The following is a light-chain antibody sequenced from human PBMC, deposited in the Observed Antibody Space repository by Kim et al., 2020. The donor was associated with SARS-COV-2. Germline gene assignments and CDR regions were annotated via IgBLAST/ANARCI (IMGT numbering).Light chain of an antibody. CDR2: EDR. V-gene: IGLV6-57*01. CDR1: SGSINSNY. CDR3: QTYNDNDWV. J-gene: IGLJ3*02. Sequence: GTTITITCTRSSGSINSNYVQWFQQRPGSFPTTVIFEDRDRPSGVSDRFFGSIDTSSNSASLTISGLKTEDEADYYCQTYNDNDWVFGGGTRLTVL.